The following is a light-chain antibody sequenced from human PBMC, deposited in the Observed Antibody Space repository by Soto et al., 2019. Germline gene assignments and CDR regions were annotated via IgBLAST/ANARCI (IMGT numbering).Light chain of an antibody. V-gene: IGKV3-20*01. J-gene: IGKJ1*01. CDR3: QQYGDSPRT. CDR2: GAS. CDR1: QSVSSSY. Sequence: EIVLTQSPGTLSLSPGERATLSGRASQSVSSSYLAWYQQKPGQAPRLLIYGASSRATGIPDRFSGSGSGTDFTLTISRLEPEDFAVYYCQQYGDSPRTFRQGTKVEIK.